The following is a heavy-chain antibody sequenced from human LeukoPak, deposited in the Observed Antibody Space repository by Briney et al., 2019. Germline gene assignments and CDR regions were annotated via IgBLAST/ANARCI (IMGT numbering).Heavy chain of an antibody. J-gene: IGHJ3*02. V-gene: IGHV4-39*07. Sequence: SETLSLTCTVSGGSIGSSSYYWGWIRQPPGKGLNWIGSIYYSGSTYYNPSLKSRVTISVDTSRDQFSLKLSSVTAADTAVYYCARGIAAATHAFDIWGQGTMVTVSS. CDR1: GGSIGSSSYY. CDR3: ARGIAAATHAFDI. CDR2: IYYSGST. D-gene: IGHD6-13*01.